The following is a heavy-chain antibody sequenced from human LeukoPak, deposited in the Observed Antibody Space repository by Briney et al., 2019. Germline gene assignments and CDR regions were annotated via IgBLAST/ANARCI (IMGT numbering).Heavy chain of an antibody. V-gene: IGHV3-48*04. CDR1: GFTFSSYS. D-gene: IGHD3-16*01. CDR2: ISSSSSTI. J-gene: IGHJ4*02. CDR3: ARVGLEILPDY. Sequence: PGGSLRLSCAASGFTFSSYSMNWVRQAPGKGLEWVSYISSSSSTIYYADSVKGRFTISRDNAKNSLYLQMNSLRAEDTAVYYCARVGLEILPDYWGQGTLVTVSS.